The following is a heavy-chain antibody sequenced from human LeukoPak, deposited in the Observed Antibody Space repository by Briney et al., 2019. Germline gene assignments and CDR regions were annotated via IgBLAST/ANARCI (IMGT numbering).Heavy chain of an antibody. D-gene: IGHD3-9*01. Sequence: PGGSLRLSCAASGFTFSSYGMSWVRQAPGKGLEWVSAISGSGGSTYYADSVKGRFTISRDNSKNTLYLQMNSLRAEDTAVYYCASLLRYFDRSNWFDPWGQGTLVTVSS. CDR2: ISGSGGST. V-gene: IGHV3-23*01. J-gene: IGHJ5*02. CDR3: ASLLRYFDRSNWFDP. CDR1: GFTFSSYG.